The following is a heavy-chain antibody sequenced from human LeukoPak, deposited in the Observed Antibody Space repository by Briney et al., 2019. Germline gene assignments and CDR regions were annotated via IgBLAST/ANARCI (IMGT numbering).Heavy chain of an antibody. Sequence: GASVKVSCKASGYTFTSYAMHWVRQAPGQGLEWMGWISAYNGNTNYAQKLQGRVTMTTDTSTSTAYMELRSLRSDDTAVYYCARVGSGGAWFDFWGQGALVSISS. CDR3: ARVGSGGAWFDF. CDR1: GYTFTSYA. J-gene: IGHJ4*02. CDR2: ISAYNGNT. D-gene: IGHD6-19*01. V-gene: IGHV1-18*01.